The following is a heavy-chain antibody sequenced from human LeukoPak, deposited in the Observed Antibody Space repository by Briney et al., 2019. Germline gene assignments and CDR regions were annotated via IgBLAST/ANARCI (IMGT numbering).Heavy chain of an antibody. J-gene: IGHJ4*02. Sequence: AGGSLRPSCAASVYTFSSYGMSWVRQAPGKGLEWVSAISGCGGSPYYADSVKGRFTISRDNSKNTLYLQMHSLRAEDTAVYYCAKEKRVGVTPPYFDHWGQGTLVTVSS. CDR3: AKEKRVGVTPPYFDH. CDR2: ISGCGGSP. CDR1: VYTFSSYG. V-gene: IGHV3-23*01. D-gene: IGHD1-26*01.